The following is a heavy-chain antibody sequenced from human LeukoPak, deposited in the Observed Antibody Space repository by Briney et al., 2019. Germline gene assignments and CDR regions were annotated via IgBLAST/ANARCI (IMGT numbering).Heavy chain of an antibody. CDR3: ARGDGTTALGFDY. Sequence: SETLSLTCTVSGGFISSYYWSWIRQPPGKGLEWIGYIYYSGSTNYNPSLKSRVTISVDTSKNQYSLKLSSVTAADTAVYYCARGDGTTALGFDYWGQGTLVTVSS. D-gene: IGHD1-1*01. CDR1: GGFISSYY. CDR2: IYYSGST. J-gene: IGHJ4*02. V-gene: IGHV4-59*01.